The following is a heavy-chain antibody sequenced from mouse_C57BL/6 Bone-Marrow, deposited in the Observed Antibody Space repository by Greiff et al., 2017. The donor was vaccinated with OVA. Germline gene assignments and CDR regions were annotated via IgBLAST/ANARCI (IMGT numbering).Heavy chain of an antibody. CDR1: GFSFNTYA. Sequence: EVQVVESGGGLVQPKGSLKLSCAASGFSFNTYAMNWVRQAPGKGLEWVARIRSKSNNYATYYADSVKDRFTISRDDSESMLYLQMNNVITEDTAMDYGVRYCYDGYTYYYAMDYWGQGTSVTVSS. CDR2: IRSKSNNYAT. D-gene: IGHD2-3*01. J-gene: IGHJ4*01. V-gene: IGHV10-1*01. CDR3: VRYCYDGYTYYYAMDY.